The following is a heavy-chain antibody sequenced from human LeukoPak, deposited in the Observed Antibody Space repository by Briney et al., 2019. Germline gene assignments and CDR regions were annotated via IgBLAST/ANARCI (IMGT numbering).Heavy chain of an antibody. J-gene: IGHJ4*02. D-gene: IGHD6-13*01. Sequence: PSETLSLTCTVSGGSISSSSYYWGWIRQPPGKGLEWIGSIYYSGSTYYNPSLKSRVTISVDTSKNQFSLKLSSVTAADTAVYYCARFVELGSSWNYFDYWGQGTLVTVSS. CDR1: GGSISSSSYY. CDR2: IYYSGST. V-gene: IGHV4-39*01. CDR3: ARFVELGSSWNYFDY.